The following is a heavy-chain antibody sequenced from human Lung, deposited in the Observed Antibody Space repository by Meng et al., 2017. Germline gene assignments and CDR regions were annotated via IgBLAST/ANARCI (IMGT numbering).Heavy chain of an antibody. CDR1: GFSFSYFW. CDR3: AREGVRRMSTVTLGYFDY. V-gene: IGHV3-7*01. Sequence: GESLKISCAASGFSFSYFWMSWVRQVPGKGLEWVANIKQDGSEKYYMDSVKGRFTISRDNAKNLMYLQMNSLRGEDTAVYYCAREGVRRMSTVTLGYFDYWGQGSLVTV. J-gene: IGHJ4*02. CDR2: IKQDGSEK. D-gene: IGHD4-17*01.